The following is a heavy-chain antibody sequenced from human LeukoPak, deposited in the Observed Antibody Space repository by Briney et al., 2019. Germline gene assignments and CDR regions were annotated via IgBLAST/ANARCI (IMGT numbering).Heavy chain of an antibody. CDR2: ISYDGSNK. Sequence: GGSLRLSCAASGFTFSSYAMHWVRQAPGKGLEWVAVISYDGSNKYYADSVKGRFTISRDNSKNTLYLQMNSLRAEDTAVYYCARDSKLDPWGQGTLVTVS. CDR1: GFTFSSYA. CDR3: ARDSKLDP. V-gene: IGHV3-30-3*01. J-gene: IGHJ5*02.